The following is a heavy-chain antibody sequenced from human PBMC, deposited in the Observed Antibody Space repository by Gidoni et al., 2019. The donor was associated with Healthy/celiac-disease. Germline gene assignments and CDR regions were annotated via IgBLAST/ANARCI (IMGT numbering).Heavy chain of an antibody. CDR1: GGSISSYY. V-gene: IGHV4-59*01. Sequence: QVQLQASGPGLVKPSETLSLTCTVSGGSISSYYWSWIRQPPGKGLEWIGYIYYRGSTNYNPSRKSRVTISVDTSKNQFSLKLSSVTAADTAVYYCAGWLVQYYYYGMDVWGQGTTVTVSS. CDR3: AGWLVQYYYYGMDV. D-gene: IGHD6-19*01. CDR2: IYYRGST. J-gene: IGHJ6*02.